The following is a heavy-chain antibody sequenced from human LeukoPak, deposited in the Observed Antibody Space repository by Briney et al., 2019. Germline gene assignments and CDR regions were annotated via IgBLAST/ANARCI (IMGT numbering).Heavy chain of an antibody. J-gene: IGHJ4*02. CDR1: GYTFTSYG. Sequence: ASVKVSCKASGYTFTSYGISWVRQAPGQGLEWMGWISAYNGNTNYAQKLQGRVTMTTDTSTSTAYMELRSLRSDDTAVYYCAREWYDFLTGKLNDYWGQGTLVTVSS. CDR2: ISAYNGNT. D-gene: IGHD3/OR15-3a*01. CDR3: AREWYDFLTGKLNDY. V-gene: IGHV1-18*01.